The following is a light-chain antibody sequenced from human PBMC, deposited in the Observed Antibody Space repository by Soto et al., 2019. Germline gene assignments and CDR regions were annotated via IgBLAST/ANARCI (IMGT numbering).Light chain of an antibody. CDR2: TTN. J-gene: IGLJ3*02. CDR1: TGAVTSGNY. CDR3: LLYYGGAQLV. Sequence: QIVVTQEPSLTVSPGGTVTLTCASSTGAVTSGNYPSWFQQKPGQAPRTLIYTTNSKHSWTPARFSGSLLGDKAALTLSGVQPEDEADYYCLLYYGGAQLVFGGGTKLTVL. V-gene: IGLV7-43*01.